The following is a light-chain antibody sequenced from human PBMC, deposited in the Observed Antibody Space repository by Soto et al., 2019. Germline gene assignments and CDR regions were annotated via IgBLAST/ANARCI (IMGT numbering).Light chain of an antibody. Sequence: QSVLTQPASVSGSPGQSITISCTGTSSDVGGYNYVSWYQQHPGKAPKLMIYDVSNRTSGVSNRCSGSKSGNTASLTISGLQAEDEADYYCRSYTSSGTYVFGTGTKLTVL. CDR1: SSDVGGYNY. V-gene: IGLV2-14*01. CDR3: RSYTSSGTYV. J-gene: IGLJ1*01. CDR2: DVS.